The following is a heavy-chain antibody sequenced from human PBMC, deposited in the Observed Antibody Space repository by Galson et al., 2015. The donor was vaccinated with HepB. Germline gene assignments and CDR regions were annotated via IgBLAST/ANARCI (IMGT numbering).Heavy chain of an antibody. J-gene: IGHJ4*02. V-gene: IGHV4-34*12. D-gene: IGHD3-22*01. CDR3: ARIRGVYYYDSSGSPY. CDR1: GGSFSGYY. CDR2: VIHCGST. Sequence: SETLSLTCAVYGGSFSGYYWSWIRQPPGKGLEWLGEVIHCGSTDYNTSLKSRVTISVDTSKNQFSLKLSSVTAADTAVYYCARIRGVYYYDSSGSPYWGQGTLVTVSS.